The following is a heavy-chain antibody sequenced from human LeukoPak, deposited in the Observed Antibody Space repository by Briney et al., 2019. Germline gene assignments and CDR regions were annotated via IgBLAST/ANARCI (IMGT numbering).Heavy chain of an antibody. Sequence: SETLSLTCTVSGGSISSYYWSWIRQPPVKGLEWIGYIYYSGSTNYNPSLKSRVTISVDTSKNQFSLKLSSVTAADTAVYYCARGVVPAAIRTWDWFDPWGQGTLVTVSS. CDR1: GGSISSYY. J-gene: IGHJ5*02. CDR2: IYYSGST. V-gene: IGHV4-59*01. CDR3: ARGVVPAAIRTWDWFDP. D-gene: IGHD2-2*02.